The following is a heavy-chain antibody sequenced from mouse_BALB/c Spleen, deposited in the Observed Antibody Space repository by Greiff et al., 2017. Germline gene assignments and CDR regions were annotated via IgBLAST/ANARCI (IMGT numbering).Heavy chain of an antibody. CDR2: INPGSGGT. J-gene: IGHJ4*01. CDR1: GYAFTNYL. Sequence: QVQLQQSGAELVRPGTSVKVSCKASGYAFTNYLIEWVKQRPGQGLEWIGVINPGSGGTNYNEKFKGKATLTADKSSSTAYMQLSSLTSDDSAVYFCARNRYDAMDYWGQGTSVTVSA. CDR3: ARNRYDAMDY. V-gene: IGHV1-54*01. D-gene: IGHD2-14*01.